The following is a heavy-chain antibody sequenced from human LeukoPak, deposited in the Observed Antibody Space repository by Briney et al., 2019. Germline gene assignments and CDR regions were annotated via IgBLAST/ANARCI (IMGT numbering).Heavy chain of an antibody. Sequence: SETLSLTCTVSGGSISSYNWSWIRQPAGEGLEWIGRIYTSGSTNYNASLKSRVSMSVDTSKNQFSLKLSSVTAADTAVFYCARENSGSYREFDYWGQGTLVTVSS. CDR2: IYTSGST. CDR1: GGSISSYN. D-gene: IGHD1-26*01. CDR3: ARENSGSYREFDY. J-gene: IGHJ4*02. V-gene: IGHV4-4*07.